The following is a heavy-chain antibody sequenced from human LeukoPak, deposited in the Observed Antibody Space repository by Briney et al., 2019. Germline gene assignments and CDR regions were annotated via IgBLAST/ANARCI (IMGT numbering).Heavy chain of an antibody. CDR1: GFTFSSYA. V-gene: IGHV3-23*01. CDR2: ISGSGGST. Sequence: GESLRLSCAASGFTFSSYAMSWVRQAPGKGLEWVSGISGSGGSTYFADSVKGRFTISRDNSKNSLYLQMNSLRAEDTALYYCAKDPRTGTTFSATAAFDIWGQGTMVTVSS. CDR3: AKDPRTGTTFSATAAFDI. J-gene: IGHJ3*02. D-gene: IGHD1-7*01.